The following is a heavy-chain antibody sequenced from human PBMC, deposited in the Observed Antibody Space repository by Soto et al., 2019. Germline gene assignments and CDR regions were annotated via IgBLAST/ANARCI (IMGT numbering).Heavy chain of an antibody. Sequence: SETLSLTCTVSGGSISGHAWIWVRQPAGRGLEWIGHIYPSGSTSYNPSLRSRVTMSLDTSNNQIFLNLTSVTAADTAVFYCVRGRSYSVYDFWGPGTLVTV. CDR2: IYPSGST. D-gene: IGHD5-12*01. CDR3: VRGRSYSVYDF. CDR1: GGSISGHA. J-gene: IGHJ4*02. V-gene: IGHV4-4*07.